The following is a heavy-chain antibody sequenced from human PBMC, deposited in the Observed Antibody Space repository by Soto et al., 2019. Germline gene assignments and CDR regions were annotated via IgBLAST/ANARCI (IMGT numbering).Heavy chain of an antibody. Sequence: TSETLSLTCTVYGGSFSGYSWSWIRQPPGKGLEWIGEINHSESTNYNPSLKSRLTISVDTSKNQFSLKLSSVTAADTAVYYYASGRSISWGQGGAHPLGLFAFWGRGSLVTVSA. CDR1: GGSFSGYS. V-gene: IGHV4-34*01. J-gene: IGHJ4*02. CDR2: INHSEST. D-gene: IGHD6-13*01. CDR3: ASGRSISWGQGGAHPLGLFAF.